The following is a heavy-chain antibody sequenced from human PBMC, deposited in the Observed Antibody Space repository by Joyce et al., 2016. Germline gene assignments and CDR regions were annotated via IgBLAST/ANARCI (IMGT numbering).Heavy chain of an antibody. D-gene: IGHD2-15*01. J-gene: IGHJ6*02. CDR2: IYSGGTT. CDR3: ARDLVAMGYYGMDV. Sequence: EVQLVESGGGLVQPGGSLRLSCAASGFIVSSNYMSWVRQAPGKGLGWVSVIYSGGTTYYEDSVKGRFTISRSNSKNTLYLQMNSLRPEDTAVYYCARDLVAMGYYGMDVWGQGTTVTVFS. CDR1: GFIVSSNY. V-gene: IGHV3-66*02.